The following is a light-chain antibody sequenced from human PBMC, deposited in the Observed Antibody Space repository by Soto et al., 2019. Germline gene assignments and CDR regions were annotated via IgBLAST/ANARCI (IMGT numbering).Light chain of an antibody. V-gene: IGKV1-27*01. Sequence: DIQMTQSPSSLSASVGDRVTITCRASQGISHYLAWYQQKPGKVPKLLIYAASTLQSGVPSRFSGSGSGTDFTLTISSLQPEDVATYYCQKYNSAPWTFGQGTKVGIK. CDR2: AAS. CDR3: QKYNSAPWT. CDR1: QGISHY. J-gene: IGKJ1*01.